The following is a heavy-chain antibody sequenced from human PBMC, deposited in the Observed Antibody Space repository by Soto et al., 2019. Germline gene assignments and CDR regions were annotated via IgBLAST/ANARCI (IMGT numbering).Heavy chain of an antibody. V-gene: IGHV1-18*01. CDR1: GYAFTTYG. Sequence: QVHLVQSGAEVKKPGASVKVSCKGSGYAFTTYGITWVRQAPGQGLEWMGWISAHNGNTNYAQKLQGRVTVTRDTSSGTAYMERRSLRSDDPAVYYCARGRYGDYWGQGALVTVSS. CDR3: ARGRYGDY. D-gene: IGHD1-1*01. CDR2: ISAHNGNT. J-gene: IGHJ4*02.